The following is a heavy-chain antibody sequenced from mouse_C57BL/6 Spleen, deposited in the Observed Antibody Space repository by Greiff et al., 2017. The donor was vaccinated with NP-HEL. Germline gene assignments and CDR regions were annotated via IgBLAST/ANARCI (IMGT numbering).Heavy chain of an antibody. Sequence: EVQLQQSGPELVKPGASVKIPCKASGYTFTDYNMDWVKQSHGKSLEWIGDINPNNGGTIYNQKFKGKATLTVYKSSSTAYMELRSLTSEDPAVYYCARSIWPYAMDYWGQGTSVTVSS. CDR3: ARSIWPYAMDY. J-gene: IGHJ4*01. CDR1: GYTFTDYN. CDR2: INPNNGGT. D-gene: IGHD1-1*02. V-gene: IGHV1-18*01.